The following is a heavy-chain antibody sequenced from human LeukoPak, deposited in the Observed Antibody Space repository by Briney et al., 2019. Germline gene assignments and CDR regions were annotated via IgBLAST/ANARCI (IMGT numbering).Heavy chain of an antibody. CDR2: IDKSGGNI. J-gene: IGHJ4*02. CDR1: GFTFDTYA. V-gene: IGHV3-23*01. CDR3: AKYSQTGGPSDY. D-gene: IGHD7-27*01. Sequence: PGGSLRLSCAASGFTFDTYAMTWVRQAPGKGLEWVSVIDKSGGNIHYLDSAKGRFTISRDNSKNTLYLQMNNLRVEDTAVYYCAKYSQTGGPSDYWGQGTLVAVSS.